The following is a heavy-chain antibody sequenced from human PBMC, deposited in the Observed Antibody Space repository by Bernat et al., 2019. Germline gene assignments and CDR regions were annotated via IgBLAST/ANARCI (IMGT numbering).Heavy chain of an antibody. Sequence: QVQLVQSGAEVKKPVSSVKFSCKASGGTFSSYAISWVRQAPGQGLEWMGGIIPIFGTANYAQKLQGRVTITADESTSTAYMELSRLRSEDKAVYYCAIKDCSGGSCYSPNFGSYYYGMDVWGQGTTVTVSS. J-gene: IGHJ6*02. D-gene: IGHD2-15*01. CDR2: IIPIFGTA. CDR1: GGTFSSYA. CDR3: AIKDCSGGSCYSPNFGSYYYGMDV. V-gene: IGHV1-69*12.